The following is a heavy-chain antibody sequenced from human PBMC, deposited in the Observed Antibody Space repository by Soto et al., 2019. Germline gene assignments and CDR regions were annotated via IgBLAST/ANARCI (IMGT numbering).Heavy chain of an antibody. D-gene: IGHD6-13*01. V-gene: IGHV5-51*01. CDR1: G. CDR3: ARTSAAGKYYYGMDV. Sequence: GESLKISCKGSGCQMPGKGLEWMGIIYPGDSDTRYSPSFQGQVTISADKSISTAYLQWSSLKASDTAMYYCARTSAAGKYYYGMDVWGQGTTVTAP. J-gene: IGHJ6*02. CDR2: IYPGDSDT.